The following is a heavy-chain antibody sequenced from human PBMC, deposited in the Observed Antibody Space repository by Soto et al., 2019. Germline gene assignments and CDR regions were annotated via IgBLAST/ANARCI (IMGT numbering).Heavy chain of an antibody. CDR2: VNPNSGGT. CDR1: GYTFTGYY. Sequence: QVQLVQAGAEVKKPGASVKVSCKASGYTFTGYYMHWVRQAPGQGLEGMGWVNPNSGGTNSAQKFQGRVTMTRDTSISRAYMELSRLRADDTAVYYCARVVGAVAGMDYWGQGSLVTVCS. CDR3: ARVVGAVAGMDY. V-gene: IGHV1-2*02. J-gene: IGHJ4*02. D-gene: IGHD6-19*01.